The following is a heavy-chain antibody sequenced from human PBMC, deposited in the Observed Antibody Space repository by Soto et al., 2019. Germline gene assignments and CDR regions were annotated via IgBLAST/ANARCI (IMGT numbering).Heavy chain of an antibody. J-gene: IGHJ4*02. CDR1: GFMFINHW. CDR2: IKQDGSEK. CDR3: TTLSSTWPTGGDY. D-gene: IGHD6-13*01. Sequence: PWGSLRLSCIGSGFMFINHWIIFVRHSPVKGLEWVANIKQDGSEKYYVDPVKGRFTISGDNAKNSLYLQMNSLRADDTAVYYCTTLSSTWPTGGDYWGQGTLVTVS. V-gene: IGHV3-7*03.